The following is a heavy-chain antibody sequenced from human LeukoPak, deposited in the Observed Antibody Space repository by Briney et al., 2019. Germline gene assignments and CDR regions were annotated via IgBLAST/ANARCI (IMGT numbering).Heavy chain of an antibody. V-gene: IGHV2-70*11. Sequence: SGPTLVNPTQTLTLTCTFSGFSLSTSGMCVSWIRQPPGKALEWLARIDWDDDKYYSTSLKTRLTISKDTSKNQVVLTMTNMDPVDTATYYCAHSGGSTSCYEYFQHWGQGTLVTVSS. D-gene: IGHD2-2*01. CDR1: GFSLSTSGMC. CDR3: AHSGGSTSCYEYFQH. CDR2: IDWDDDK. J-gene: IGHJ1*01.